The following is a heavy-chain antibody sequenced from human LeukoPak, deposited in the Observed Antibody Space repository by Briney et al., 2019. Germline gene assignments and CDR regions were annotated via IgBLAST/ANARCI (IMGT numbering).Heavy chain of an antibody. CDR1: GYSISSGYY. CDR3: ARTAKYYYGSETYYFFDY. Sequence: SETLSLTCTVSGYSISSGYYWGWIRQPPGKGLEWIGNIYPTGSTYYNPSLKSRVTISLDTSQNQFSLKLTSVTPADTAVYYCARTAKYYYGSETYYFFDYWGQGTLVTVSS. J-gene: IGHJ4*02. CDR2: IYPTGST. D-gene: IGHD3-10*01. V-gene: IGHV4-38-2*02.